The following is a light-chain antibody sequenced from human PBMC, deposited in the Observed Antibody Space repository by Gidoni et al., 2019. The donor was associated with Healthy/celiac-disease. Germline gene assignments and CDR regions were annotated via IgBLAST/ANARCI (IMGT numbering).Light chain of an antibody. CDR3: QQSYSTPLT. Sequence: DIQMTQSPSSVSASEGARVTIPCRASQSSSSDLHLYQQKPGQAPKLLIYSASSLQSGVPSRFSGSGSGTAFTLPLSTLLPEDFATYYCQQSYSTPLTFGGXPKVEIK. V-gene: IGKV1-39*01. J-gene: IGKJ4*01. CDR2: SAS. CDR1: QSSSSD.